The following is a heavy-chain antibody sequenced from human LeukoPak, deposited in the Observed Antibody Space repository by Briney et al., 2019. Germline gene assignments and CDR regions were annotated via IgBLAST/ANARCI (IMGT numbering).Heavy chain of an antibody. D-gene: IGHD6-13*01. Sequence: GGSLRLSCAASGFTFSSYGMHWVRQAPGKGLEWVAVIWYDGSNKYYADSVKVRFTISRDNSKNTLYLQMNSLRAEDTAVYYCARVRSSSWYSVLGLDYWGQGTLVTVSS. CDR2: IWYDGSNK. CDR1: GFTFSSYG. CDR3: ARVRSSSWYSVLGLDY. J-gene: IGHJ4*02. V-gene: IGHV3-33*01.